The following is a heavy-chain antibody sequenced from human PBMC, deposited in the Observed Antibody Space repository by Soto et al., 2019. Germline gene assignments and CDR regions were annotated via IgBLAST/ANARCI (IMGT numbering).Heavy chain of an antibody. CDR3: AREKGYCTSTSCYARGYFDY. CDR2: VSSGSSTI. V-gene: IGHV3-48*01. J-gene: IGHJ4*02. Sequence: EVQLVESGGGLVQPGGSLRLSCAAPGFTFSSYSMNWVRQAPGKGLEWVSYVSSGSSTIYYADSVKGRFTISRDNAKNSLYLQMDSLRAEDTALYYCAREKGYCTSTSCYARGYFDYWGQGTLVTVSS. CDR1: GFTFSSYS. D-gene: IGHD2-2*01.